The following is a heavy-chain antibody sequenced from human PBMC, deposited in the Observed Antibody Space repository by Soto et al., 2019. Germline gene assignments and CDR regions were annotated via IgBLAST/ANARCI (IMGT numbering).Heavy chain of an antibody. J-gene: IGHJ4*02. CDR1: GGSIRSSSYY. Sequence: QLQLQESGPGLVKPSETLSLTCTASGGSIRSSSYYWGWIRQPPGKGLEWIGSFYSSGSTYYKPSLKSRVTISVHTSKNQFSLELSSVTAADTAVYYCATYYGGTNIDYWGQGTLDTVSS. CDR2: FYSSGST. V-gene: IGHV4-39*01. CDR3: ATYYGGTNIDY. D-gene: IGHD2-8*01.